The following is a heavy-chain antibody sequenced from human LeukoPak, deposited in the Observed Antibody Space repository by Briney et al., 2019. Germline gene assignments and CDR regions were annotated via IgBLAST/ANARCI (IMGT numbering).Heavy chain of an antibody. CDR2: IYYSGST. CDR3: ARDQATGTGTDYYYGMDV. V-gene: IGHV4-59*01. Sequence: SETLSLTCTVSGGSISSYYWSWIRQPPGKGLEWIGYIYYSGSTNYNPSLKSRVTISVDTSKNQFSLKLSSVTAADTAVYYCARDQATGTGTDYYYGMDVWGQGTTVTVSS. D-gene: IGHD1-1*01. J-gene: IGHJ6*02. CDR1: GGSISSYY.